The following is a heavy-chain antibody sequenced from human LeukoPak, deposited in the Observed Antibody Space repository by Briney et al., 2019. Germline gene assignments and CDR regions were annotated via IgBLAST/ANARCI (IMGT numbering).Heavy chain of an antibody. D-gene: IGHD5-18*01. CDR3: ALWLSSRSTIDY. CDR1: GYTFTSYA. J-gene: IGHJ4*02. Sequence: GASVKVSRKASGYTFTSYAMHWVRQAPGQRLEWMGWINAGNGNTKYSQKFQGRVTITRDTSASTAYMELSSLRSEDTAVYYCALWLSSRSTIDYWGQGTLVTVSS. CDR2: INAGNGNT. V-gene: IGHV1-3*01.